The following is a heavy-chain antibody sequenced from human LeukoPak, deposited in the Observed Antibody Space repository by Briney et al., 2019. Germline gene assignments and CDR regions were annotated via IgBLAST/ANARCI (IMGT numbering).Heavy chain of an antibody. Sequence: GGSLRLSCSASGSTFSSYAMHWVRQAPGKGLEYVSAISSNGGSTYDADSVRGRFTISRDNSKNTLYLQMSSLRAEDTAVYYCVKDPTYYYGSGSSYFDYWGQGTLVTVSS. CDR1: GSTFSSYA. CDR2: ISSNGGST. D-gene: IGHD3-10*01. J-gene: IGHJ4*02. CDR3: VKDPTYYYGSGSSYFDY. V-gene: IGHV3-64D*06.